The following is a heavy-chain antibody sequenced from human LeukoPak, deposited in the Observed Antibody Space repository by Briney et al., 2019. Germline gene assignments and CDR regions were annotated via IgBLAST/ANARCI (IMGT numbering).Heavy chain of an antibody. Sequence: SETLSLTCSVSGASIKSYHWRWIRQSAGKGLEWIGRIYTSGRVDHNPSLENRVSMSVDMSRNELLLELDSVTAADTGVYYCAALHYFGHGATRTWGQGTLVTVSS. CDR3: AALHYFGHGATRT. V-gene: IGHV4-4*07. CDR2: IYTSGRV. J-gene: IGHJ5*02. D-gene: IGHD2/OR15-2a*01. CDR1: GASIKSYH.